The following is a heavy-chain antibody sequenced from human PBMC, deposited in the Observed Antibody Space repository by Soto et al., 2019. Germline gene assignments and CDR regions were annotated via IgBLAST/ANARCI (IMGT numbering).Heavy chain of an antibody. CDR2: ISSASSET. Sequence: GGSLRLSCEASGFTFSRVSMSWVRQVPGKGLEWAASISSASSETWYADSVKGRFIISRDNAQNSLFLQMNTLRPEDSAIYYCARVAYWGPGTQVTVSS. CDR3: ARVAY. V-gene: IGHV3-21*01. CDR1: GFTFSRVS. J-gene: IGHJ4*02.